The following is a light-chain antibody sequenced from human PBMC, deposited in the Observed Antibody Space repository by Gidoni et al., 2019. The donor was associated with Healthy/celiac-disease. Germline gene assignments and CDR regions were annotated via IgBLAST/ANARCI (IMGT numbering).Light chain of an antibody. CDR1: PSVSSY. Sequence: EIVLTQSPATLSLSPGERATLSCRASPSVSSYLAWYHQKPGQAPRLLIYDASNRATGIPARFSGSGSGTDFTLTISSLEPEDFAVYYCQQRSNWPTFGGGTKVEIK. V-gene: IGKV3-11*01. CDR2: DAS. CDR3: QQRSNWPT. J-gene: IGKJ4*01.